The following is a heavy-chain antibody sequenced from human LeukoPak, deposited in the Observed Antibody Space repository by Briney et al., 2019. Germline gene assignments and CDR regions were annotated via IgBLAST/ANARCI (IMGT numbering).Heavy chain of an antibody. D-gene: IGHD2-8*01. CDR1: GGTFSSYA. CDR3: ATMLEGYYFDY. J-gene: IGHJ4*02. Sequence: ASVKVSCKASGGTFSSYAISWVRQAPGQGLEWMGRIIPILGIANYAQKFQGRVTITADKSTGTAYMELSSLRSEDTAVYYCATMLEGYYFDYWGQGTLVTVSS. V-gene: IGHV1-69*04. CDR2: IIPILGIA.